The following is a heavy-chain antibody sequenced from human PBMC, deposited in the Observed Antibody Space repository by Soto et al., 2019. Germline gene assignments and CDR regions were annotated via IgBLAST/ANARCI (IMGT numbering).Heavy chain of an antibody. CDR3: ATNGRPWYSFDSSSWYYFDY. CDR2: ISYDGSNK. D-gene: IGHD6-13*01. V-gene: IGHV3-30*03. J-gene: IGHJ4*02. Sequence: GGSLRRSCAASGFTFSSYGMHGVRQAPGKGLEWVAVISYDGSNKYYADSVKGRFTISRDNSKNTLYLQMNSLRAEDTAVYYCATNGRPWYSFDSSSWYYFDYWGQGTLVTVSS. CDR1: GFTFSSYG.